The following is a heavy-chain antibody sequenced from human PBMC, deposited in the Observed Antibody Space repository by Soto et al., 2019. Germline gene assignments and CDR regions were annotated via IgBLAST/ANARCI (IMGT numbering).Heavy chain of an antibody. CDR1: GYTFTSYA. CDR3: ARDSTGYCSGGSCHSALFDY. Sequence: QVQLVQSGAEVKKPGASVKVSCKASGYTFTSYAMHWVRQAPGQRLEWMGWINAGNGNTKYSQKFQGRVTITRDTSASTAYMELSSLRSEDTAVYYCARDSTGYCSGGSCHSALFDYWGQGTLVTVSS. CDR2: INAGNGNT. J-gene: IGHJ4*02. D-gene: IGHD2-15*01. V-gene: IGHV1-3*01.